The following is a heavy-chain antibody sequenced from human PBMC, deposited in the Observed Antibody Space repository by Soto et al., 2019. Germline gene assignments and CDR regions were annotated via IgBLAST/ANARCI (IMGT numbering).Heavy chain of an antibody. J-gene: IGHJ4*02. CDR3: AGGIAARPLGY. D-gene: IGHD6-6*01. V-gene: IGHV4-30-2*01. CDR1: GGSISSGGYS. Sequence: QLQLQESGSGLVKPSQTLSLTCAVSGGSISSGGYSWSWIRQPPGKGLEWIGYIYHSGSTYYNPSLKSRVTIAVGRAKNQFSLKLSSVTAADTAVYYCAGGIAARPLGYWGQGTLVTVSS. CDR2: IYHSGST.